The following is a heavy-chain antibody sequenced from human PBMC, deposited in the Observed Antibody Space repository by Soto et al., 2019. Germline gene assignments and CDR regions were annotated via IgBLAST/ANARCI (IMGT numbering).Heavy chain of an antibody. V-gene: IGHV1-69*04. D-gene: IGHD6-19*01. CDR3: ARDLQAVAAYFDY. CDR2: IIPILGIA. J-gene: IGHJ4*02. Sequence: GASVKVSCKASGGTFSSYTISWVRQAPGQGLEWMGRIIPILGIANYAQKFQGRVTITADKSTSTAYMQLNSVTPEDTAVYYCARDLQAVAAYFDYWGQGTLVTVSS. CDR1: GGTFSSYT.